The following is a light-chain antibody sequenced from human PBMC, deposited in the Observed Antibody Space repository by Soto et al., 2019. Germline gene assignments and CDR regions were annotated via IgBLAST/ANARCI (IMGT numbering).Light chain of an antibody. CDR1: QSVSRN. J-gene: IGKJ4*01. CDR3: QQYNNWPLT. Sequence: IVMTQSPGTLSVSPGERATLPFGASQSVSRNLAWYQQKPGQAPRLLIYGASTGATGIPARFSGSGSGTEFTLTISSLQSEDFAVYYCQQYNNWPLTFGGGTKVDIK. V-gene: IGKV3-15*01. CDR2: GAS.